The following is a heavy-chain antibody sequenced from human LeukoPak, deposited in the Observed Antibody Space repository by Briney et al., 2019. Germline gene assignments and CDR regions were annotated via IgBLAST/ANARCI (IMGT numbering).Heavy chain of an antibody. Sequence: GGSLRLSCAASGFTFSSYSMNWVRQAPGKGLEWVSSISSSSSYIYYADSVKGRFTISRDNSKNTLYLQMNNLRAEDTAVYYCAKEYCSSATCHETFQHWGQGTLVTVSS. CDR1: GFTFSSYS. CDR3: AKEYCSSATCHETFQH. D-gene: IGHD2-2*01. CDR2: ISSSSSYI. V-gene: IGHV3-21*04. J-gene: IGHJ1*01.